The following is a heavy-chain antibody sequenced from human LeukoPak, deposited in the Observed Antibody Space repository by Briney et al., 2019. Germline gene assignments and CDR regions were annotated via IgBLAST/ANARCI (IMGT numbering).Heavy chain of an antibody. Sequence: PGGSLRLSCAASGFSFGTYWMTWVGQAPGKGLEWVANIKLDGSEEYYEDSVKGRFTISRDNAKNSLFLQMNSLRAEDTAVYYCARDRSDYYDDSGYKPLDYWGQGTLVTVSS. J-gene: IGHJ4*02. D-gene: IGHD3-22*01. CDR1: GFSFGTYW. V-gene: IGHV3-7*04. CDR2: IKLDGSEE. CDR3: ARDRSDYYDDSGYKPLDY.